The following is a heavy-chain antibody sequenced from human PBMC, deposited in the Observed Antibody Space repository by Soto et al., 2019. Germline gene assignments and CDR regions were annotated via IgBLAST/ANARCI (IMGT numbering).Heavy chain of an antibody. Sequence: EVQLVESGGGLVQPGGSLRLSCAASGFTFSSYWMSWVRQAPGKGLEWVANIKQDGSEKYYVDSVKGRFTISRDNAKNSLYLQMNSRRAEDTAGYYCARDKGCITASCSLDYWGQGTLVTVSS. CDR2: IKQDGSEK. V-gene: IGHV3-7*01. CDR3: ARDKGCITASCSLDY. J-gene: IGHJ4*02. CDR1: GFTFSSYW. D-gene: IGHD2-2*01.